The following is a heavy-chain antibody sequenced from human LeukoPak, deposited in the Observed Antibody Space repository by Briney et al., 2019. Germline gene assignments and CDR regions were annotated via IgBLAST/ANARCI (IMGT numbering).Heavy chain of an antibody. V-gene: IGHV4-59*01. CDR2: IYYSGST. J-gene: IGHJ4*02. Sequence: SETLSLTCTVSGGSISSYYWSWIRQPPGKGLEWIGYIYYSGSTNYNPSLKSRVTISVDTSKNQFSLKLSSVTAADTAVYYCAREDSSGYFPFDYWGQGALVTVSS. CDR1: GGSISSYY. D-gene: IGHD3-22*01. CDR3: AREDSSGYFPFDY.